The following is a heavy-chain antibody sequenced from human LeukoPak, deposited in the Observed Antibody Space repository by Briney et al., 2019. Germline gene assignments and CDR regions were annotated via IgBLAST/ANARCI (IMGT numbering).Heavy chain of an antibody. V-gene: IGHV3-30*02. CDR2: IRYDGSNK. CDR1: GFTFSSYG. D-gene: IGHD2-2*01. CDR3: AKCERVPAAYYYYYYMDV. Sequence: PGGSLRLSCAASGFTFSSYGMHWVRQAPGKGLEWVAFIRYDGSNKYYADSVKGRFTISRDNSKNTLYLQMNSLRAEDTAVYYCAKCERVPAAYYYYYYMDVWAKGPRSPSP. J-gene: IGHJ6*03.